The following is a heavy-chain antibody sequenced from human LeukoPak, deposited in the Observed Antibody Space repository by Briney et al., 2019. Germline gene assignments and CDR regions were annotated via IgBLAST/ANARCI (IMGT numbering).Heavy chain of an antibody. CDR1: GFTFSSYW. J-gene: IGHJ6*03. Sequence: PGGSLRLSCAASGFTFSSYWMSWVRQAPGKGLEWVAFIRYDGSNKYYADSVKGRFTISRDNSKSTLYLQMNSLRGEDTAVYYCAKDGDTMSGTYYYDMDVWGKGTTVTIS. D-gene: IGHD1-26*01. CDR2: IRYDGSNK. V-gene: IGHV3-30*02. CDR3: AKDGDTMSGTYYYDMDV.